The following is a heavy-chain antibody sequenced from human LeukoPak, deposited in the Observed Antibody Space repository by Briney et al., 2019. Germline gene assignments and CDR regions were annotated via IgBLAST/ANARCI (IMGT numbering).Heavy chain of an antibody. CDR2: IKQDGGEK. CDR1: GFNFSSYW. V-gene: IGHV3-7*03. Sequence: GGSLRLSCAASGFNFSSYWMNWVRQAPGKGLEWVANIKQDGGEKYYVDSVKDRFTISRDNAKNTVFLQMSSLRAEDTALYYCARKSASGNYPLDYWGQGTLVTVSS. J-gene: IGHJ4*02. CDR3: ARKSASGNYPLDY. D-gene: IGHD3-10*01.